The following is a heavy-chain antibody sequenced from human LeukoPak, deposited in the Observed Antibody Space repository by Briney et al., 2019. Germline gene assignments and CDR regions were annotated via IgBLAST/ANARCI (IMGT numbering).Heavy chain of an antibody. D-gene: IGHD3-3*01. CDR1: GFTFSDYY. V-gene: IGHV3-11*01. J-gene: IGHJ6*03. CDR2: ISDSGSTI. Sequence: PGGSLRLSCAVSGFTFSDYYMSWIRQAPGKGLEWVSYISDSGSTIYYADSVKGRFTISRDNVKNSLYLQMNSLRAEDTAVYYCAKNFWSDKYYYYYMDVWGKGTTVTVSS. CDR3: AKNFWSDKYYYYYMDV.